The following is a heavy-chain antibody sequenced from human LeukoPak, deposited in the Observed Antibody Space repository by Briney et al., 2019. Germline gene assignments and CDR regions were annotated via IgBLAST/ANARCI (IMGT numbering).Heavy chain of an antibody. Sequence: SETLSLTCTVSGASISSSSHSWGWLRQPPGKGLEWIATIYYTGTTYYSPSLKSRVTISVDTSKNQFSLRLSSVTAADTAFYYCARQPYSGYQPLYFDYWGQGTLVPLSS. D-gene: IGHD5-12*01. CDR2: IYYTGTT. V-gene: IGHV4-39*01. CDR1: GASISSSSHS. J-gene: IGHJ4*02. CDR3: ARQPYSGYQPLYFDY.